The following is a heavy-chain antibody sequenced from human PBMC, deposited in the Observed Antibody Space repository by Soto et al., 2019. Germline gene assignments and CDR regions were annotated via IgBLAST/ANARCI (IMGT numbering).Heavy chain of an antibody. V-gene: IGHV1-69*04. CDR1: GGTFSSYT. D-gene: IGHD2-2*01. Sequence: SVKVSCKASGGTFSSYTISWVRQAPGQGLEWMGRIIPILGIANYAQKFQGRVTITADKSTSTAYMELSSLRSEDTAVYYCARDLRDIVVVPAAIRYCSGGSCYGSSYGMDVWGQGTTVTVSS. CDR3: ARDLRDIVVVPAAIRYCSGGSCYGSSYGMDV. CDR2: IIPILGIA. J-gene: IGHJ6*02.